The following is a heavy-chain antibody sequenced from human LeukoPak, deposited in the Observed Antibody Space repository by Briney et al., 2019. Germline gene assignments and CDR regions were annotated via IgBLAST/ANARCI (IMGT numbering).Heavy chain of an antibody. CDR2: INHSGST. J-gene: IGHJ5*02. CDR1: GGSFSGYY. D-gene: IGHD3-3*01. Sequence: ASETLSLTCAVYGGSFSGYYWSWIRQPPGKGLEWIGEINHSGSTNYNPSLKSRVTISVDTSKNQFSLKLSSVTAADTAVYYCARVSGYDFWSGYNNWFDPWGQGTLVTVSS. CDR3: ARVSGYDFWSGYNNWFDP. V-gene: IGHV4-34*01.